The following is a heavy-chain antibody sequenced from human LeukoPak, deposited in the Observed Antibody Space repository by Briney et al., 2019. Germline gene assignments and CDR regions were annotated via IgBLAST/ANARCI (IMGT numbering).Heavy chain of an antibody. Sequence: PSETLSLTCAVSDYSITSGYYWAWIRQPPGKGLEWIGNIYHSGSTYYNASLKSRVTISVDTSKNQFSLKLGSVTAADTAVYYCARRYSNYFFDYWGQGTLVTVSS. CDR2: IYHSGST. CDR3: ARRYSNYFFDY. V-gene: IGHV4-38-2*01. D-gene: IGHD4-11*01. J-gene: IGHJ4*02. CDR1: DYSITSGYY.